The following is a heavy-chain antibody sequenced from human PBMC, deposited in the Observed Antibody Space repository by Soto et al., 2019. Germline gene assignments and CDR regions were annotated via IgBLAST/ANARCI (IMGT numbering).Heavy chain of an antibody. CDR1: GFTFSDYR. V-gene: IGHV3-48*01. D-gene: IGHD3-10*01. CDR2: ISPGGSAI. Sequence: GGSLRLSCAASGFTFSDYRMNWVRLAPGKGLEWVSYISPGGSAIYYADSVKGRFTISRDNAKNSLYLQMNSLRAEDMAVYYCAREMYYYGSGSRYHYYMDVWGKGTTVTVSS. CDR3: AREMYYYGSGSRYHYYMDV. J-gene: IGHJ6*03.